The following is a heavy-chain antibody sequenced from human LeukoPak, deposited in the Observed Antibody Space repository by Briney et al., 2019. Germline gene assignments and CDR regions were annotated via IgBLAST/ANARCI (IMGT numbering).Heavy chain of an antibody. CDR1: GYTLTELS. CDR3: ATGTPSTYDFWSVADY. CDR2: FDPEDGET. V-gene: IGHV1-24*01. D-gene: IGHD3-3*01. J-gene: IGHJ4*02. Sequence: GASVKVSRKVSGYTLTELSMHWVRQAPGKGLGWMGGFDPEDGETIYAQKFQGRVTMTEDTSTDTAYMELSILRSEDTAVYYCATGTPSTYDFWSVADYWGQGTLVTVSS.